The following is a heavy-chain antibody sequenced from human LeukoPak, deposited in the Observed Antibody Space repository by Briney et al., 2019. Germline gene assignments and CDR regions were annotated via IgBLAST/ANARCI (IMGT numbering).Heavy chain of an antibody. CDR2: ISSSSSYI. D-gene: IGHD2-2*01. Sequence: PGGSLRLSCAASGFTFSSYSMNWVRQAPGKGLGLVSSISSSSSYIYYADSVKGRFTISRDNAKNSLYLQMNSLRAEDTAVYYCARVGVTERYCSSTSCSYYFDYWGQGTLVTVSS. CDR3: ARVGVTERYCSSTSCSYYFDY. CDR1: GFTFSSYS. J-gene: IGHJ4*02. V-gene: IGHV3-21*01.